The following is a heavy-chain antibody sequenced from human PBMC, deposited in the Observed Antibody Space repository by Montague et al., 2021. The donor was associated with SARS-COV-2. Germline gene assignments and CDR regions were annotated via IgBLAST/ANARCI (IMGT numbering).Heavy chain of an antibody. CDR2: IGDRGLNT. V-gene: IGHV3-64*02. CDR3: AKEVPRWYFDL. CDR1: GSTFSIYA. Sequence: SLRLSCAASGSTFSIYAIHWVRQAPGKGLEYVSAIGDRGLNTYYAESVKGRFTISRDDSKNTVYLQMGSLKTEDMAVYYCAKEVPRWYFDLWGRGTPVTVSS. J-gene: IGHJ2*01.